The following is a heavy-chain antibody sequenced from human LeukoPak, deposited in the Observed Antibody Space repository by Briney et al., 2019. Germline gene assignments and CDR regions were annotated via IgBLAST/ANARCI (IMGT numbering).Heavy chain of an antibody. CDR1: GFTFSSYW. CDR3: ARDVVPAAMGFDY. J-gene: IGHJ4*02. CDR2: IKQDGSEK. V-gene: IGHV3-7*01. D-gene: IGHD2-2*01. Sequence: HPGGSLRLSCAASGFTFSSYWMSWVRQAPGKGLEWVANIKQDGSEKYYVDSVKGRFTISIDNAKNSLYLQMNSLRAEDTAVYYCARDVVPAAMGFDYWGQGTLVTVSS.